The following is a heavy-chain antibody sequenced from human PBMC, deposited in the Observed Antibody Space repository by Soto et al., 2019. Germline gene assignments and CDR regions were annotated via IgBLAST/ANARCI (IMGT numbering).Heavy chain of an antibody. CDR1: GYTLTELS. CDR3: ATVLSYYGSGSPSFDP. J-gene: IGHJ5*02. CDR2: FDPEDGET. D-gene: IGHD3-10*01. V-gene: IGHV1-24*01. Sequence: GASVKVSCKVSGYTLTELSMHWVRQAPGKGLEWMGGFDPEDGETIYAQKFQGRVTMTEDTSTDTAYMELSSLRSEDTAVYYCATVLSYYGSGSPSFDPWGQGTLVTVSS.